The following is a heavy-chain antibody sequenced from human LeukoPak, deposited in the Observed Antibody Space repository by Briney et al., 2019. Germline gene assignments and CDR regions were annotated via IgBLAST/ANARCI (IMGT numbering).Heavy chain of an antibody. J-gene: IGHJ4*02. Sequence: QAGGSLRLSCAASGFTFSSYWMHWVRQAPGKGLVWVSRINSDGSSTSYADSVKGRFTISRDNAKNTLYLQMNSLRAEDTAVYYCATHGYSELRYFDWSTNEWGQGTLVTVSP. V-gene: IGHV3-74*01. CDR3: ATHGYSELRYFDWSTNE. CDR1: GFTFSSYW. CDR2: INSDGSST. D-gene: IGHD3-9*01.